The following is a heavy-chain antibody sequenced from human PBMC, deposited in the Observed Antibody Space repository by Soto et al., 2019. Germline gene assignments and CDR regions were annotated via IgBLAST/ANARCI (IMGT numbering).Heavy chain of an antibody. CDR1: GGCCSGYY. D-gene: IGHD6-13*01. V-gene: IGHV4-34*01. Sequence: SETLSLTCAVYGGCCSGYYWCWFRQPPGKGLEWIGEINHSGSTNYNPSLKSRVTISVDTSKNQFSLKLSSVTAADTAVYYCARGGRQQGTDGYYMDVWGKGTTVTVSS. J-gene: IGHJ6*03. CDR3: ARGGRQQGTDGYYMDV. CDR2: INHSGST.